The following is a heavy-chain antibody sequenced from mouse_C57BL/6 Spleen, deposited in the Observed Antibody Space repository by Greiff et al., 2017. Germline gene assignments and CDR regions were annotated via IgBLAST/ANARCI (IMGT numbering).Heavy chain of an antibody. CDR1: GYTFTSYD. J-gene: IGHJ2*01. Sequence: QVQLKESGPELVKPGASVKLSCKASGYTFTSYDINWVKQRPGQGLEWIGWIYPRDGSTKYNEKFKGKATLTVDTTSSTAYMELHSLTSEDSAVYFCARARYWVFDYWGQGTTLTVSS. V-gene: IGHV1-85*01. CDR3: ARARYWVFDY. CDR2: IYPRDGST. D-gene: IGHD2-14*01.